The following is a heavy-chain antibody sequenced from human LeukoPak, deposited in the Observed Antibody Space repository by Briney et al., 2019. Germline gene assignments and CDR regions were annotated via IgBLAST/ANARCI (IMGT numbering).Heavy chain of an antibody. CDR3: ARQIVGATYYYYYYMDV. J-gene: IGHJ6*03. V-gene: IGHV4-39*01. CDR1: GDSISSSTYY. CDR2: IYYSGTT. Sequence: SETLSLACTVSGDSISSSTYYWGWIRQPPGKGLEWIGSIYYSGTTNNNPSLKSRVTISVDTSKNQFSLMLSSVTAADTAVYYCARQIVGATYYYYYYMDVWGKGTTVTVSS. D-gene: IGHD1-26*01.